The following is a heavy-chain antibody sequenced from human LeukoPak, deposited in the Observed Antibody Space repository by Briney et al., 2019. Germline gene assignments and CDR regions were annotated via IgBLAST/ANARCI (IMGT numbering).Heavy chain of an antibody. J-gene: IGHJ4*02. Sequence: ASVKVSCKASGGTFSSYAINWVRQATGQGLEWMGWMNPNSGNTGYAQKFQGRVTMTRNTSISTAYMELSSLRSEDAAVYYCATPSKGTYYDFWSGYPLDYWGQGTLVTVSS. CDR3: ATPSKGTYYDFWSGYPLDY. CDR2: MNPNSGNT. V-gene: IGHV1-8*02. CDR1: GGTFSSYA. D-gene: IGHD3-3*01.